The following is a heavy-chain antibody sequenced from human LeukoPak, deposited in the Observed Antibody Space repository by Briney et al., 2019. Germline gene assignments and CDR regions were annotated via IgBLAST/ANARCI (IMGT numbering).Heavy chain of an antibody. V-gene: IGHV4-39*01. CDR3: ARHRKSARNYLYYYMDV. J-gene: IGHJ6*03. Sequence: WVRQAPGKGLEWIGSVYFDGDTSYSPSLKSRVIISVDTSKNQFSLNLTSVTAADTALYYCARHRKSARNYLYYYMDVWGKGTTVTVSS. CDR2: VYFDGDT. D-gene: IGHD6-6*01.